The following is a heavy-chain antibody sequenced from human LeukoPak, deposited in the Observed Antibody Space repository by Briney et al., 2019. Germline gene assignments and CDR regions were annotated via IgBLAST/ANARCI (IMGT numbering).Heavy chain of an antibody. D-gene: IGHD6-13*01. CDR2: ISGSVNGT. Sequence: GGSLRLSCTASGFTFSSYAMNWVRQAPGKGLEWVSVISGSVNGTYYADSVKGRFTISRDNSKNTLYLQMSSLRAEDTAVYYCAKEFTSYTSGWFFQHWGQGTLVTVSS. CDR1: GFTFSSYA. J-gene: IGHJ1*01. CDR3: AKEFTSYTSGWFFQH. V-gene: IGHV3-23*01.